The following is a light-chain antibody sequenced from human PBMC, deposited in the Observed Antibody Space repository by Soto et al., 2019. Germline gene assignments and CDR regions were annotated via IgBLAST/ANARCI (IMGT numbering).Light chain of an antibody. CDR3: QQYGNSPPGT. CDR2: GAS. J-gene: IGKJ5*01. CDR1: QSVGNSH. V-gene: IGKV3-20*01. Sequence: ETVLTQSPGTLYFSPGERATLSCRASQSVGNSHVDWYQQRRGLPPRLLIYGASNRATGIPDRFSGSGSGADFTLTISRLEPEDFAVYFCQQYGNSPPGTFGQGTRL.